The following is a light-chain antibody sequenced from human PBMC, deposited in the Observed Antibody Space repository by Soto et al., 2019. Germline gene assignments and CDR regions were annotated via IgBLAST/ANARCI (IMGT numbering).Light chain of an antibody. CDR3: QQYRMSPNT. J-gene: IGKJ5*01. V-gene: IGKV3-20*01. Sequence: IVMTQSPATLSVSPGERATLSCRASQSINSNLAWYQQKPGQAPRLLIYGASRRATGIPDRFSGSGSGTDFSLTIRGLKPEDFAVYYCQQYRMSPNTFGQGTRLEIK. CDR1: QSINSN. CDR2: GAS.